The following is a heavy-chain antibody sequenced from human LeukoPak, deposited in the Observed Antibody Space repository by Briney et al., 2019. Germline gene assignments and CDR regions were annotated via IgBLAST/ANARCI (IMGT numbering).Heavy chain of an antibody. Sequence: PGGSLRLSCAASGFTFRRYWMTWHRQAPGKGLEWVANINEDGSEKNYVDSVKGRFTMSRDNAKNSLFLEMNSLRAEDTAVYCYYMDVWGNGTTVTVSS. CDR1: GFTFRRYW. V-gene: IGHV3-7*01. CDR3: YMDV. CDR2: INEDGSEK. J-gene: IGHJ6*03.